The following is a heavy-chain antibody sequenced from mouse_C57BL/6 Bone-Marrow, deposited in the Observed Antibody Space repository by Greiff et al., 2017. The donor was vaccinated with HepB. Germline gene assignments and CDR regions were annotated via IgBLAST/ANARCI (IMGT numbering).Heavy chain of an antibody. D-gene: IGHD2-5*01. CDR1: GYSFTSYY. J-gene: IGHJ4*01. Sequence: QVQLKQSGPELVKPGASVKISCKASGYSFTSYYIHWVKQRPGQGLEWIGWIYPGSGNTKYNEKFKGKATLTADTSSSTAYMQLSSLTSEDSAVYYCARSPPYSNYEGDYAMDYWGQGTSVTVSS. V-gene: IGHV1-66*01. CDR3: ARSPPYSNYEGDYAMDY. CDR2: IYPGSGNT.